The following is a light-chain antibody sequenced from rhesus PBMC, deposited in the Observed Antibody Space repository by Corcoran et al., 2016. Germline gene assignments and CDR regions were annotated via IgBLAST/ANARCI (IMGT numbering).Light chain of an antibody. J-gene: IGKJ4*01. CDR3: QHYYSTPLT. Sequence: DIQMTQSPSSLSASVGDRVTITCRASQTISSYLAWYQQKPGKVPRLLIYAASRLERGVPFRVSGSGSGTEFTLTISILQPEDFATYYCQHYYSTPLTFGGVTKVEIK. CDR2: AAS. CDR1: QTISSY. V-gene: IGKV1-44*02.